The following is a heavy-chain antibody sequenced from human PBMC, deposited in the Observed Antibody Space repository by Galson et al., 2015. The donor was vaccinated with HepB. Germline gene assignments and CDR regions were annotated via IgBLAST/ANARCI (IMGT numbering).Heavy chain of an antibody. Sequence: SLRLSCAASGFTFSSFAMSWVRQAPGKELEWVSTITTSGGSTYYADSVKGRFTISRDNSKNTLSLQVNSLRAEDTAVYYCAKVCCITIFGLVPRYLDSWGQGTLVTVSP. V-gene: IGHV3-23*01. CDR2: ITTSGGST. CDR1: GFTFSSFA. CDR3: AKVCCITIFGLVPRYLDS. D-gene: IGHD3-3*01. J-gene: IGHJ4*02.